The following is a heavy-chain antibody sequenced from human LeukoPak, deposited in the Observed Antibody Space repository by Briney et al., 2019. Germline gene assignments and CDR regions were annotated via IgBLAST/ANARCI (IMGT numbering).Heavy chain of an antibody. CDR2: INHSGST. CDR3: ARAGNYYDSSGYRPFDY. D-gene: IGHD3-22*01. CDR1: GGSFSGYY. Sequence: SETLSLTCAVYGGSFSGYYWSWIRQPPGKGLEWIGKINHSGSTNYNPSLKSRVTISVDTSKNQFSLKLSSVTAADTAVYYCARAGNYYDSSGYRPFDYWGQGTLVTVSS. V-gene: IGHV4-34*01. J-gene: IGHJ4*02.